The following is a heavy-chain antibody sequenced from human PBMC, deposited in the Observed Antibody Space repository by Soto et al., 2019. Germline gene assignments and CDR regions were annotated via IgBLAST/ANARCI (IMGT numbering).Heavy chain of an antibody. V-gene: IGHV4-59*13. J-gene: IGHJ4*02. CDR3: ARGYCRGTSCYSRTFDY. D-gene: IGHD2-2*01. CDR1: GGSISSYY. Sequence: QVQLQESGPGLVKPSETLSLTCPVSGGSISSYYWSWFRQPPGKGLGRIGYIYNSGSTSYNPSLKSRVTISGDTPKSQFSLKVSSATAADTAVYYCARGYCRGTSCYSRTFDYWGQGTLVTVSS. CDR2: IYNSGST.